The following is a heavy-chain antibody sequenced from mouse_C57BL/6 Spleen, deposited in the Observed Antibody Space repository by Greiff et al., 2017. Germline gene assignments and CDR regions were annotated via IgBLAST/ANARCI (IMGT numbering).Heavy chain of an antibody. J-gene: IGHJ3*01. CDR2: ILPGSGST. Sequence: QVQLQQSGAELMKPGASVKLSCKASGYTFTGYWIEWVKQRPGHGLEWIGEILPGSGSTNYNEKFKGKATFTADTPSNTAYMQLSSLTTEDSAVYDCARPDDYDPWYAYWGQGTLVTVSA. CDR3: ARPDDYDPWYAY. CDR1: GYTFTGYW. D-gene: IGHD2-4*01. V-gene: IGHV1-9*01.